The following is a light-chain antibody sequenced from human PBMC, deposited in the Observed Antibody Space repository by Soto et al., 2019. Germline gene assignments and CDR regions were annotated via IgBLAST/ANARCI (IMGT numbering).Light chain of an antibody. CDR3: QQYGSSGT. Sequence: EMVLTQSPGTLSLSPGERATLSCRANHSVRNNYLAWYQQKPGQAPRLLIYGASNRATGIPDRFSGSGSGTDFTLTISRLEPEDFAVYYCQQYGSSGTFGQGTKVDIK. CDR1: HSVRNNY. V-gene: IGKV3-20*01. CDR2: GAS. J-gene: IGKJ1*01.